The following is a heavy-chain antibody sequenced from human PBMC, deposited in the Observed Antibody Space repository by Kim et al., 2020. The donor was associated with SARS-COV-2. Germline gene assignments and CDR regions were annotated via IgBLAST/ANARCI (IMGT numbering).Heavy chain of an antibody. CDR3: KSGASGFDP. D-gene: IGHD3-3*01. Sequence: SRTYYADSVKGRFTISRDNAKKTLYLQMNSLRVEDTAVYYCKSGASGFDPWGQGTLVTVSS. CDR2: SRT. J-gene: IGHJ5*02. V-gene: IGHV3-74*01.